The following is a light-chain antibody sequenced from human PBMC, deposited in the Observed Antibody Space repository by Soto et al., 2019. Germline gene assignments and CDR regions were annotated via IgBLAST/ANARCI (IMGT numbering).Light chain of an antibody. V-gene: IGKV3-15*01. Sequence: EIMMTQSPAPLSVSPGERATLSCRARQSVSSNLAWYQQKPGQAPRLLIYGASTRATGIPARFSGSGSGTEFTLTISSLQSEDFAVYYCQQYNNWPPTWTFGQGTKVDIK. J-gene: IGKJ1*01. CDR1: QSVSSN. CDR2: GAS. CDR3: QQYNNWPPTWT.